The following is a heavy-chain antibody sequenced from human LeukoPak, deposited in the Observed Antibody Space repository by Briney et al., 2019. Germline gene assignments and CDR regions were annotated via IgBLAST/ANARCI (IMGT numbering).Heavy chain of an antibody. J-gene: IGHJ4*02. V-gene: IGHV1-2*02. Sequence: VSVKVSCKASGYTFTGYYIHWVRQAPGQGLEWMGWINPNSGGTNYAQKFQVRGTMTRDTSISTAYMELSRLRSDDTAVYYCARSAESSSWVEFDYWGQGTLVTVSS. CDR3: ARSAESSSWVEFDY. D-gene: IGHD6-13*01. CDR1: GYTFTGYY. CDR2: INPNSGGT.